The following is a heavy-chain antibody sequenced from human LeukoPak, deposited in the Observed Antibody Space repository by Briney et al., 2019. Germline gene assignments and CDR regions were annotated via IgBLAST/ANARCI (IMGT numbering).Heavy chain of an antibody. J-gene: IGHJ6*02. Sequence: GGSLRLSCAASGFTFDDYGMSWVRQAPGKGLEWVSGINWNGGSTGYADSVKGRFTISRDNAKNSLYLQMNSLRAEDTALYHCARVQGYCSGGSCYSYYYYGMDVWGQGTTVTVSS. CDR1: GFTFDDYG. D-gene: IGHD2-15*01. CDR2: INWNGGST. CDR3: ARVQGYCSGGSCYSYYYYGMDV. V-gene: IGHV3-20*01.